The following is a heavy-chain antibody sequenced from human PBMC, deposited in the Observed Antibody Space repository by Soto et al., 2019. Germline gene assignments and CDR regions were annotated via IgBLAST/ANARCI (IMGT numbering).Heavy chain of an antibody. CDR1: GFTFSNYA. CDR2: INYSGTTT. D-gene: IGHD3-3*01. V-gene: IGHV3-23*01. J-gene: IGHJ6*02. Sequence: VQLLESGGGLVQPGGSLRLSCAASGFTFSNYAMSWVRQAPGKGLEWVSAINYSGTTTYNADSVKGRFTISRDNSKNTLYLQINSLRAEGTAAYYFAKEGDLHDFWSGYGFDVWGQGTTVTVSS. CDR3: AKEGDLHDFWSGYGFDV.